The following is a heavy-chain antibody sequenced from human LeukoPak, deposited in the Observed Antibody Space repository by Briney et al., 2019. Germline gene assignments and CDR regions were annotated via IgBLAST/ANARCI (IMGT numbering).Heavy chain of an antibody. V-gene: IGHV4-59*01. D-gene: IGHD3-22*01. CDR1: GGSISSYY. J-gene: IGHJ3*02. Sequence: SETLSLTCTVSGGSISSYYWSWIRQPPGKGLEWIGYIYYSGSTNYNPSLKSRVTISVDTSKNQFSLKLSSATAADTAVYYCAREDSQGSDDAFDIWGQGTMVTVSS. CDR3: AREDSQGSDDAFDI. CDR2: IYYSGST.